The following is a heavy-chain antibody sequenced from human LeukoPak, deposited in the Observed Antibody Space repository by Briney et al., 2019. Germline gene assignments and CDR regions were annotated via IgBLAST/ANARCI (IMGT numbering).Heavy chain of an antibody. D-gene: IGHD1-26*01. Sequence: ASVKVSCKASGYTFTGYYMHRVRQAPGQGLEWMGWINPNSGGTNYAQKFQGRVTMTRDTSISTAYMELSRLRSDDTAVYYCARENSGSYSYFDYWGQGTLVTVSS. J-gene: IGHJ4*02. CDR3: ARENSGSYSYFDY. CDR2: INPNSGGT. CDR1: GYTFTGYY. V-gene: IGHV1-2*02.